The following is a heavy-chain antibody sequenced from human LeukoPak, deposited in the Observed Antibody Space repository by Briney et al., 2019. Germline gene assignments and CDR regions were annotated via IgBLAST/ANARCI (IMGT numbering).Heavy chain of an antibody. Sequence: GGSLRLSCTASGFTFGDYAMSWFRQAPGKGLEWVGFIRSKAYGGTTEYAASVKGRFTISRDDSKSIAYLQMNSLKTEDTAVYYCTSRDGWEGPTGRRPDYWGQGTLVTVSS. CDR1: GFTFGDYA. CDR2: IRSKAYGGTT. J-gene: IGHJ4*02. CDR3: TSRDGWEGPTGRRPDY. D-gene: IGHD1-26*01. V-gene: IGHV3-49*03.